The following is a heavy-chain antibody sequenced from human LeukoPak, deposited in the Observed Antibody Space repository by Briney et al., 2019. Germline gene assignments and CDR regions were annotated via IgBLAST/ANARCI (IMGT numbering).Heavy chain of an antibody. CDR3: ARSRITIFGVITGGAFDI. J-gene: IGHJ3*02. Sequence: GGSLGLSCAASGFTFDDYGMNWVRQAPGKGLEWVSGINWNGDRIGYADSVKGRFTISRDNAKNSLYLQMNSLRAEDTALYYCARSRITIFGVITGGAFDIWGQGTMVTVSS. CDR2: INWNGDRI. D-gene: IGHD3-3*01. CDR1: GFTFDDYG. V-gene: IGHV3-20*04.